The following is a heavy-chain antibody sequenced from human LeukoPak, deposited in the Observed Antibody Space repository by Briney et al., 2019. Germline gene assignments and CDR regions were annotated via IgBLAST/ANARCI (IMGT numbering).Heavy chain of an antibody. Sequence: PGGSLRLSCAASGFTFSSYAMSWVRQAPGKGLEWVSAISGSGGSTYYADSVKGRFTISRDNSKNTLYLQMNSLRAEDTAIYYCAKELGRVWGNYRYPKDFDYWGQGTVVTVSS. J-gene: IGHJ4*02. CDR1: GFTFSSYA. D-gene: IGHD3-16*02. V-gene: IGHV3-23*01. CDR3: AKELGRVWGNYRYPKDFDY. CDR2: ISGSGGST.